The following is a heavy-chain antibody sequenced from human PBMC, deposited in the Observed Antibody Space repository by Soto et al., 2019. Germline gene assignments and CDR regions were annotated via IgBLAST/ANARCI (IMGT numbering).Heavy chain of an antibody. V-gene: IGHV3-11*06. CDR1: GFTFSDYY. J-gene: IGHJ4*02. Sequence: GGSLRLSCAASGFTFSDYYMSWIRQAPGKGLEWVSYISSSSSYTNYADSVKGRFTISRDNAKNSLYLQMNSLRAEDTAVYYCARDPLGSGSSEFDYWGQGTLVTVSS. CDR2: ISSSSSYT. CDR3: ARDPLGSGSSEFDY. D-gene: IGHD3-10*01.